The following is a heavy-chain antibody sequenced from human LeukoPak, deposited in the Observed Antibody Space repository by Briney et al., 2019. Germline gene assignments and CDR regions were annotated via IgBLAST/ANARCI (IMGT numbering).Heavy chain of an antibody. J-gene: IGHJ4*02. CDR2: SSAYNGNT. CDR1: GYTFPSYG. CDR3: ARDPYGIDY. D-gene: IGHD4-17*01. Sequence: GASVKVSCKASGYTFPSYGISRVRHAPGPRLEWMGWSSAYNGNTNYAQKLQGRVTMTTDTSTSTAYMELRSLRSDDTAVYYCARDPYGIDYWGQGTLVTVSS. V-gene: IGHV1-18*01.